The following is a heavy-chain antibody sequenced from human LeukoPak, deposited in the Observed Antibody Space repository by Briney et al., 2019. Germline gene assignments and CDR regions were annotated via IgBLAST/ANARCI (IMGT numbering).Heavy chain of an antibody. V-gene: IGHV4-61*02. CDR3: ARGEKGSSSGSINY. J-gene: IGHJ4*02. Sequence: SETLSLTCTVSGGSINSGTYYWSWIRQPAGKGLEWIGRMYTSGSTNYNPSLESRVTISVDTSKNQFSLKLSSVTAADTAVYYCARGEKGSSSGSINYWGQGTLVTVSS. CDR1: GGSINSGTYY. D-gene: IGHD6-6*01. CDR2: MYTSGST.